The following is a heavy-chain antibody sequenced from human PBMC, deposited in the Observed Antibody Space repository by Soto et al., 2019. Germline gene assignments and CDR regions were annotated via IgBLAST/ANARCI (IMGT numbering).Heavy chain of an antibody. Sequence: SSETLSLTCTVSGGSVNSDSYYWTWIRQPPGKGLEWIGYIYYTGSTNYNPSLESRVTISLNTSKNQLSLNLRSVSAADTAVYYCARGRGEFDAWGQGTPVTVS. J-gene: IGHJ5*02. D-gene: IGHD2-21*01. CDR3: ARGRGEFDA. V-gene: IGHV4-61*01. CDR1: GGSVNSDSYY. CDR2: IYYTGST.